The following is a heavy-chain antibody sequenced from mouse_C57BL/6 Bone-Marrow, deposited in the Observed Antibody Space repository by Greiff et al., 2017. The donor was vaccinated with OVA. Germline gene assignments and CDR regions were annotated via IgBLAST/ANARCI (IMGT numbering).Heavy chain of an antibody. V-gene: IGHV1-64*01. J-gene: IGHJ2*01. CDR1: GYTFTSYW. Sequence: LQESGAELVKPGASVKLSCKASGYTFTSYWMHWVKQRPGQGLEWIGMIHPNSGSTNYNEKFKSKATLTVDKSSSTAYMQLSSLTSEDSAVYYCARRGYYYYGSSYDYFDYWGQGTTLTVSS. CDR3: ARRGYYYYGSSYDYFDY. D-gene: IGHD1-1*01. CDR2: IHPNSGST.